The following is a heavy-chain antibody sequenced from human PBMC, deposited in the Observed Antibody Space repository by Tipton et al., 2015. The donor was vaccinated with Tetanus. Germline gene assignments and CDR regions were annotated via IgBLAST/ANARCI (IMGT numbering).Heavy chain of an antibody. V-gene: IGHV4-59*01. J-gene: IGHJ4*02. D-gene: IGHD3-9*01. CDR3: ARATEHDIMTGYDN. Sequence: LRLSCAASGFTFSNYAMIWVRQAPGKGLEWIGYIFYAGSTNSNPSLKSRVTISVDKAKNQFSLKLTSVTAADTAVYYCARATEHDIMTGYDNWGPGTQVTVSS. CDR1: GFTFSNYA. CDR2: IFYAGST.